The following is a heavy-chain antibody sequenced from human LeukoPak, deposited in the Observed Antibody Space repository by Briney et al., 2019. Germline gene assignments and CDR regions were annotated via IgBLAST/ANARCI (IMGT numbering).Heavy chain of an antibody. Sequence: GGSLRLSCAASGFTFSSYGMHWVRQAPGKGLEWVAFIRYDGSNKYYADSVKGRFTISRDNSKNTLYLQMNSLRAEDTAVYYCARDLAAAAAGPIDYWGQGTLVTVSS. J-gene: IGHJ4*02. V-gene: IGHV3-30*02. CDR1: GFTFSSYG. CDR2: IRYDGSNK. CDR3: ARDLAAAAAGPIDY. D-gene: IGHD6-13*01.